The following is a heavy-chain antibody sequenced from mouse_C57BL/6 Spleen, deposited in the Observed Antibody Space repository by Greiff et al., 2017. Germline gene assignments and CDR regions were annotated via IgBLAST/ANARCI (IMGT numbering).Heavy chain of an antibody. V-gene: IGHV1-80*01. Sequence: QVQLQQSGAELVKPGASVKISCKASGYAFSSYWMNWVKQRPGKGLEWIGQIYPGDGDTNYNGKFKGKATLTADKSSSTAYMQLSSLTSEASAVYFGERLIYYDDEDAMDYWGQGTSVTVSS. J-gene: IGHJ4*01. CDR3: ERLIYYDDEDAMDY. D-gene: IGHD2-4*01. CDR1: GYAFSSYW. CDR2: IYPGDGDT.